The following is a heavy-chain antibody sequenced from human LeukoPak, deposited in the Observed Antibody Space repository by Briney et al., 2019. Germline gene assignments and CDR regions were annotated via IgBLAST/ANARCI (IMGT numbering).Heavy chain of an antibody. CDR3: ARDPRGITALVDNFDY. CDR2: ISSSGSAI. D-gene: IGHD5-18*01. Sequence: GGSLRLSCAASGFTFSDYYMSWIRQAPGKGLEWVSYISSSGSAIYYADSVKGRFTISRDNAKNSLYLQMSSLRVEDTAVYYCARDPRGITALVDNFDYWGQGTLVTVSS. CDR1: GFTFSDYY. V-gene: IGHV3-11*01. J-gene: IGHJ4*02.